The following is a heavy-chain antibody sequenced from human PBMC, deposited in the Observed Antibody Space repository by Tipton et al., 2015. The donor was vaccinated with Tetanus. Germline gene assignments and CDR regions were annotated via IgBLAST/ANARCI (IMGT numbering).Heavy chain of an antibody. CDR2: IYSSGTT. CDR3: ARSYYDLLTGNYIPYYFDY. Sequence: TLSLTCSVSGDSISSGGYYWSWIRNHQGKGLEWIGYIYSSGTTNYNPSLRSRVTMSVDTSKNQFSLELTSVTAADTAVYYCARSYYDLLTGNYIPYYFDYWGRGSLVTVSS. V-gene: IGHV4-31*03. J-gene: IGHJ4*02. D-gene: IGHD3-9*01. CDR1: GDSISSGGYY.